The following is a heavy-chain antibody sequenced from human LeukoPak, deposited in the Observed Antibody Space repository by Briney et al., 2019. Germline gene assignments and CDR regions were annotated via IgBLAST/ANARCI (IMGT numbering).Heavy chain of an antibody. CDR3: ARGSRVRSYYYYGMDV. D-gene: IGHD6-6*01. CDR1: GFTFSSYA. J-gene: IGHJ6*02. Sequence: PGRSLRLSCAASGFTFSSYAMHWVRQAPGKGLEWVAVISYDGSNKYYADSVKGRFTISRDNSKNTLYLQMNSLRAEDTAVYYCARGSRVRSYYYYGMDVWGQGTTVTVSS. V-gene: IGHV3-30*04. CDR2: ISYDGSNK.